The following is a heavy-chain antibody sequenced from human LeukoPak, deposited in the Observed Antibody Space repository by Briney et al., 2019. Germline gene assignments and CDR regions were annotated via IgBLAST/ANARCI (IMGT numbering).Heavy chain of an antibody. V-gene: IGHV4-59*01. CDR2: IHYSGRA. J-gene: IGHJ6*02. CDR3: VRFGVNYDMDV. CDR1: GGSISGYY. Sequence: SSETLSLTCSVSGGSISGYYWHWVRQPPGKGLEWIGQIHYSGRADYNPSLKSRITMSVDTSRNQISLKLSSVTAADTAIYYCVRFGVNYDMDVWGQGTTVTVFS. D-gene: IGHD3-16*01.